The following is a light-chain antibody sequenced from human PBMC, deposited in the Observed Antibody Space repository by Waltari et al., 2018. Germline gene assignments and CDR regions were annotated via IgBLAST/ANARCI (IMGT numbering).Light chain of an antibody. CDR2: WAS. V-gene: IGKV4-1*01. Sequence: DIVMTQSPDSLAVSLGERATINCRSSQSVLYNSNNFDYLAWYQQKPGQPPKLLFYWASTRESGVPDRFSGRGSGTEFTLTINSLQAEDVAIYYCQQYYSRPLTFGGGTRVEIK. CDR3: QQYYSRPLT. J-gene: IGKJ4*01. CDR1: QSVLYNSNNFDY.